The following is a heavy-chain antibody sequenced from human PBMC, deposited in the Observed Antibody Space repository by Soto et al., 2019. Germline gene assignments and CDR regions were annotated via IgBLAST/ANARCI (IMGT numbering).Heavy chain of an antibody. V-gene: IGHV6-1*01. CDR2: TYYRSKWYN. Sequence: PSQTHSLTCAISGDSVSSNSAAWNWIRQSPSRGLEWLGRTYYRSKWYNDYAVSVKSRITINPDTSKNQFSLQLNSVTPEDTAVYYCAVTQSIAARSGLDYYGMDVWGQGTTVTVSS. J-gene: IGHJ6*02. CDR1: GDSVSSNSAA. CDR3: AVTQSIAARSGLDYYGMDV. D-gene: IGHD6-6*01.